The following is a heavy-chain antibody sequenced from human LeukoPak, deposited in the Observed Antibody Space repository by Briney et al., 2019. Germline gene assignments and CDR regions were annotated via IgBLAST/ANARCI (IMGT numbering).Heavy chain of an antibody. Sequence: ASVKVSCKASGYTFTSYDINWVRQATGQGLEWMGWMNPNSGNTGYAQKFQGRVTMTRNTSISTAYMELSSLRSEDTAVYYCARDLEYCSSTSCHSRFDPWGQGTLVTVSS. CDR2: MNPNSGNT. V-gene: IGHV1-8*01. CDR3: ARDLEYCSSTSCHSRFDP. J-gene: IGHJ5*02. CDR1: GYTFTSYD. D-gene: IGHD2-2*02.